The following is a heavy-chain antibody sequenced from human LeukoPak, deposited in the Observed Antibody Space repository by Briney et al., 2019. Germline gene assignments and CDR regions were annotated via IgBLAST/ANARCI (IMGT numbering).Heavy chain of an antibody. CDR1: GASINNYY. Sequence: SETLSLTCTVSGASINNYYWSWIRQPAGKGLEWIGRIYTTGSTTYNPSLKSRVTMSVDTFKNQFSLKLTSVTAADTAVYYCARVRSVTPYYFEYWGQGTLVTVSS. D-gene: IGHD3-10*01. CDR2: IYTTGST. CDR3: ARVRSVTPYYFEY. V-gene: IGHV4-4*07. J-gene: IGHJ4*02.